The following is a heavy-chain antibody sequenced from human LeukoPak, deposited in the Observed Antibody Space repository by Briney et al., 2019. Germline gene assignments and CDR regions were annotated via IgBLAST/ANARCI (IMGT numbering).Heavy chain of an antibody. J-gene: IGHJ4*02. CDR2: IYHSGST. D-gene: IGHD2-2*01. CDR1: GGSFSSGGYY. Sequence: SETLSLTCTVSGGSFSSGGYYWSWIRQPPGKGLEWIGYIYHSGSTYYNPSLKSRVTISVDRSKNQFSLKLSSVTAADTAVYYCARDRRYCSSTSCYRPTFDYWGQGTLVTVSS. CDR3: ARDRRYCSSTSCYRPTFDY. V-gene: IGHV4-30-2*01.